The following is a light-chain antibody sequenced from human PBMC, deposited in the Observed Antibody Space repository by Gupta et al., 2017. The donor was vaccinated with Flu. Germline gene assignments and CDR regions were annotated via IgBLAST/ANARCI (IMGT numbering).Light chain of an antibody. CDR2: GAS. CDR3: QQSYITPRT. Sequence: GDSVTIVCRASERVGNYLNWYQQKRVKAPHLLIYGASSLQSGVPSTFSGSGSGTDFTLTIRGLQPEDFATYYCQQSYITPRTFGPGTEVELK. CDR1: ERVGNY. J-gene: IGKJ1*01. V-gene: IGKV1-39*01.